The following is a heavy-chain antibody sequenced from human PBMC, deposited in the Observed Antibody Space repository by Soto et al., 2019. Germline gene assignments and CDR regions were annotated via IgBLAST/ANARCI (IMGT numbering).Heavy chain of an antibody. CDR2: IIPIFGTP. Sequence: SVKVSCKASEDTFRNYAINWVRQAPGQGLEWMGGIIPIFGTPNYAQKLQGRVTMTTDRSTSTAYMELRSLRSDDTAVYYCARSAIFGVVSGDYWGQGTLVTVSS. J-gene: IGHJ4*02. CDR1: EDTFRNYA. D-gene: IGHD3-3*01. V-gene: IGHV1-69*05. CDR3: ARSAIFGVVSGDY.